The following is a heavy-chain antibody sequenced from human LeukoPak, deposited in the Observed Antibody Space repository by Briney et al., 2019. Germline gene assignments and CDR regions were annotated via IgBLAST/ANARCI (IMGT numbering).Heavy chain of an antibody. CDR3: VTLTTAVSEHAFDL. CDR1: GFTFDDYG. CDR2: INWNGET. Sequence: GGSLRLSCAASGFTFDDYGMSWVRRAPGKGLEWVSGINWNGETIYADSVKGRFTISRDNAKNPVYLQMNSLRAEDTAVYYCVTLTTAVSEHAFDLWGQGTMVTVSS. D-gene: IGHD4-23*01. J-gene: IGHJ3*01. V-gene: IGHV3-20*04.